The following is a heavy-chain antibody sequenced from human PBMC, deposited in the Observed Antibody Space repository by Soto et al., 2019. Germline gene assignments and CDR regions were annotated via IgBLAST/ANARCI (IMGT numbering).Heavy chain of an antibody. CDR1: GGTFSSYA. J-gene: IGHJ3*02. CDR3: ARVAWEYYDSSGYPHFDI. D-gene: IGHD3-22*01. CDR2: IIPIFGTA. Sequence: ASVKVSCKASGGTFSSYAISWVRQAPGQGLEWMGGIIPIFGTANYAQKFQGRVTITADKSTSTAYMELSSLRSEDTAVYYCARVAWEYYDSSGYPHFDIWGQGTMVTVSS. V-gene: IGHV1-69*06.